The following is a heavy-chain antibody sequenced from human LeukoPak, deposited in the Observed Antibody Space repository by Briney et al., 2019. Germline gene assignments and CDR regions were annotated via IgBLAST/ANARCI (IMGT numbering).Heavy chain of an antibody. D-gene: IGHD1-7*01. J-gene: IGHJ4*02. CDR2: ISSGSSYI. CDR3: ARGTGITGTTFGY. V-gene: IGHV3-21*01. CDR1: GFTFSSYS. Sequence: GGSLRLSCAASGFTFSSYSMNWVRQAPGKGLEWVSSISSGSSYIYYADSVKGRFTISRDNAKNSLYLQMNSLRAEDTAVYYCARGTGITGTTFGYWGQGTLVTVSS.